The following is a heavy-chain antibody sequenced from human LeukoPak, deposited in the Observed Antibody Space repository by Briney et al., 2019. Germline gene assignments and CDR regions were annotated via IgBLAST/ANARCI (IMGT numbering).Heavy chain of an antibody. CDR1: GFTFSSYS. J-gene: IGHJ4*02. CDR2: ISSSSSYI. D-gene: IGHD3-22*01. Sequence: GGSLRLSCAASGFTFSSYSMNCVRQAPGKGLEWVSSISSSSSYIYYADSVKGRFTISRDNAKNSLYLQMNSLRAEDTAVYYCASDPSDYYDSSGSSHHFDYWGQGTLVTVSA. V-gene: IGHV3-21*01. CDR3: ASDPSDYYDSSGSSHHFDY.